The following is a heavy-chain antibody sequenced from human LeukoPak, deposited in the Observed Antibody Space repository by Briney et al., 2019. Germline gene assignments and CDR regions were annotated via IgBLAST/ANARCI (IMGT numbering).Heavy chain of an antibody. D-gene: IGHD3-3*01. J-gene: IGHJ4*02. CDR1: GGSISSSSYY. CDR2: IYYSGST. CDR3: ARGSHGGYDFWSGYYPGNYFDY. V-gene: IGHV4-39*07. Sequence: SETLSLTCTVSGGSISSSSYYWGWIRQPPGKGLEWIGSIYYSGSTYYNPSLKSRVTISVDTSKNQFSLKLSSVTAADTAVYYCARGSHGGYDFWSGYYPGNYFDYWGQGTLVTVSS.